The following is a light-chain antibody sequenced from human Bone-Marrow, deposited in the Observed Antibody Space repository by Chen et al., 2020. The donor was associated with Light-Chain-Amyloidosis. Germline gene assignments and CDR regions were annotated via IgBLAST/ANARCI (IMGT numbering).Light chain of an antibody. CDR1: DLPTKY. CDR2: RDT. Sequence: SYELTQPPSVSVSPGQPARITCSGDDLPTKYAYWYQQKPGQASVLVIHRDTERPSGISARFSGSSSGTTATLTISGVQAEDEADYHCQSADSSGTYEVIFGGGTKLTVL. J-gene: IGLJ2*01. V-gene: IGLV3-25*03. CDR3: QSADSSGTYEVI.